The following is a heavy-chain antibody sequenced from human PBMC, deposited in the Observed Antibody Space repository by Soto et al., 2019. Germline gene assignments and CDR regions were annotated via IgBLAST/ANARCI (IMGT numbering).Heavy chain of an antibody. CDR1: GYSSNDYH. CDR2: INPKSGGT. Sequence: GASVKVSCKASGYSSNDYHIHWVRQAPGQGLEWLGRINPKSGGTSTAQKFQGWVTMTTDTSISTASMELTRLTSDDTAIYYCARGDSTDCSNGVCSFFYNHDMDVWGQGTTVTVSS. V-gene: IGHV1-2*04. CDR3: ARGDSTDCSNGVCSFFYNHDMDV. J-gene: IGHJ6*02. D-gene: IGHD2-8*01.